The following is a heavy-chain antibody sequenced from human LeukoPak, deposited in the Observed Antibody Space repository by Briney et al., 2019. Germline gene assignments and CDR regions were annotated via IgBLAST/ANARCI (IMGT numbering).Heavy chain of an antibody. CDR2: IKEDGSEK. Sequence: PGGSLRLSCAASGLTFSTYWMSWVRQALGKGLEWVGQIKEDGSEKYSVDSVRGRFSISRDNAKNSLYLQMNGLRAEDTAVYYCVRDGSSEEGRAFDIWGQGTMVAVSS. CDR1: GLTFSTYW. J-gene: IGHJ3*02. D-gene: IGHD1-26*01. CDR3: VRDGSSEEGRAFDI. V-gene: IGHV3-7*01.